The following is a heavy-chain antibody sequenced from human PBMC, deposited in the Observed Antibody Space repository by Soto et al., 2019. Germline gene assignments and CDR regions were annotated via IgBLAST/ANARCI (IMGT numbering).Heavy chain of an antibody. CDR2: ISSSSSYI. J-gene: IGHJ5*02. Sequence: EVQLVESGGGLVKPGGSLRLSCAASGFTFSSYSMHWVSQAPGKWLEWVSSISSSSSYIYYADSVKGRFTISRDNAKNSLYLQMNSLRAEDTAVYYCARKLNWFDPWGQGTLVTVSS. D-gene: IGHD1-1*01. CDR1: GFTFSSYS. CDR3: ARKLNWFDP. V-gene: IGHV3-21*01.